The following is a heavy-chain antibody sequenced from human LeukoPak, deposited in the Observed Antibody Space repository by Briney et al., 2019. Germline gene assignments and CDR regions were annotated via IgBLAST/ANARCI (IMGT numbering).Heavy chain of an antibody. Sequence: GESLKISCKGSGYPFTNYWIGWVRQMPGKGLEWMGLRNPADSDTRYSPSFQGQVTISVDKSIRTAYLEWSSLKASDTAMYYCARHVSSSRVAYDVWGQGTMVTVSS. CDR2: RNPADSDT. CDR1: GYPFTNYW. V-gene: IGHV5-51*01. J-gene: IGHJ3*01. CDR3: ARHVSSSRVAYDV. D-gene: IGHD2-2*01.